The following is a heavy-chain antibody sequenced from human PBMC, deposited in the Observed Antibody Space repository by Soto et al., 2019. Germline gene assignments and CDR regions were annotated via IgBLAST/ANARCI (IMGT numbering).Heavy chain of an antibody. CDR1: GFSFSSYS. CDR2: ISGTSTDI. V-gene: IGHV3-21*01. CDR3: ARESDPAKAFDI. J-gene: IGHJ3*02. Sequence: EVQVVESGGGLVKPGGSLRLSCAASGFSFSSYSLNWFRQAPGKGLEWVSSISGTSTDIYYTDLVKGRFTISRDNVKNSLYLQRNSLRAEDTAVYYCARESDPAKAFDIWGQGTMVTVSS.